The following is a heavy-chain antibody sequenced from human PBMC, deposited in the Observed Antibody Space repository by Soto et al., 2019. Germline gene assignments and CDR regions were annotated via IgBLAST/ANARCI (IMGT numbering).Heavy chain of an antibody. J-gene: IGHJ3*02. CDR3: ARGDSTTHGDAFDI. CDR1: GGSISFYY. V-gene: IGHV4-59*01. CDR2: SYSSGST. Sequence: PSETLSLTCSVSGGSISFYYLNWIRQSPGKGLEWIGYSYSSGSTNYNPSLKSRVTISVDTSKNQFSLQLSSVTAADTAVYYCARGDSTTHGDAFDIWGQGRMVTVSS. D-gene: IGHD6-13*01.